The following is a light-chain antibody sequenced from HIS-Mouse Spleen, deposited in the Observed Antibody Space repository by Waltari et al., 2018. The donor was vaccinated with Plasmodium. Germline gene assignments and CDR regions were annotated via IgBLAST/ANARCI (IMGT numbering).Light chain of an antibody. Sequence: QLVLTQSPSASASLGASVKLTCTLSSGHSSTAIAGLQQQPEKGPRYLMKLNSDGSHSKGDGIPDRFSGSSSGAERYLTISSLQSEDEADYYCQTWGTGMGVFGGGTKLTVL. CDR3: QTWGTGMGV. CDR2: LNSDGSH. J-gene: IGLJ2*01. V-gene: IGLV4-69*01. CDR1: SGHSSTA.